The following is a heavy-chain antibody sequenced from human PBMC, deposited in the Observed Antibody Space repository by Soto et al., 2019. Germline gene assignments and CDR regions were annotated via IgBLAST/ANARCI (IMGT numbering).Heavy chain of an antibody. CDR3: ARERPREYCSGGSCYSAEYFQH. CDR2: IKQDGSEK. CDR1: AFSFSTYW. Sequence: GGSLRLSCAASAFSFSTYWMSWVRQAPGKGLEWVANIKQDGSEKYYVDSVKGRFTISRDNAKNSLYLQMNSLRAEDTAVYYCARERPREYCSGGSCYSAEYFQHWGQGTLVTVSS. J-gene: IGHJ1*01. D-gene: IGHD2-15*01. V-gene: IGHV3-7*01.